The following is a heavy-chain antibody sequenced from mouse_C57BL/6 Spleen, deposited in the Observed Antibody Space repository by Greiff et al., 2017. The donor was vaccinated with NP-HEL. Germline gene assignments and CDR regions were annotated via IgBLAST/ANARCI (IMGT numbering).Heavy chain of an antibody. CDR3: TRGGLRPYAMDY. V-gene: IGHV5-9-1*02. CDR2: ISSGGDYI. J-gene: IGHJ4*01. CDR1: GFTFSSYA. D-gene: IGHD2-4*01. Sequence: EVQLVESGEGLVKPGGSLKLSCAASGFTFSSYAMSWVRQTPEKRLEWVAYISSGGDYIYYADTVKGRFTISRDNARNTLYLQMSSLKSEDTAMYYCTRGGLRPYAMDYWGQGTSVTVSS.